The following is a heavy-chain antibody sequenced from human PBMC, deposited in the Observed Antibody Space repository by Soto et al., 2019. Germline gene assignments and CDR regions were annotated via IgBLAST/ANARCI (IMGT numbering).Heavy chain of an antibody. V-gene: IGHV4-31*03. D-gene: IGHD2-21*02. CDR1: GGSISSGGYY. CDR3: ARGLPPDCGGDCYSHWFDP. Sequence: PSETLSLTCTVSGGSISSGGYYWSWIRQHPWKGLEWIGYIYYSGSTYYNPSLKSRVTISVDTSKNQFSLKLSSVTAADTAVYYCARGLPPDCGGDCYSHWFDPWGQGTLVTVSS. J-gene: IGHJ5*02. CDR2: IYYSGST.